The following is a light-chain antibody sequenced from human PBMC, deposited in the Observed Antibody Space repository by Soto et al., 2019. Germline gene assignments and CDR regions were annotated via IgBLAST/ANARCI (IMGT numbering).Light chain of an antibody. CDR2: GAS. CDR3: QQSYSTTST. V-gene: IGKV1-39*01. Sequence: DIQMTQSPSSLSASVGDRVTITCRASQRISTYLNWYQQKPGKAPKLLIYGASSLQSGVPSRFSGSGSGTDFTLTISSLQPEDFATYYCQQSYSTTSTFGPGTKVDIK. CDR1: QRISTY. J-gene: IGKJ3*01.